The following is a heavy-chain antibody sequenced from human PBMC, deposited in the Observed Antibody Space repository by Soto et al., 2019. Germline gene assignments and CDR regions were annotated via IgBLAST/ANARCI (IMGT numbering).Heavy chain of an antibody. Sequence: EVQLVESGGGLVQTGGSLRLSCAASGFTFSSYWMHWVSQAPGNELVWVSRINSDGSSTSYADSVKGRFTICRDNAKNTLYLPMNSLRAADTAVYYCAREDYPYNWFDPRGKGTLVTVSS. CDR3: AREDYPYNWFDP. CDR1: GFTFSSYW. J-gene: IGHJ5*02. D-gene: IGHD3-10*01. CDR2: INSDGSST. V-gene: IGHV3-74*01.